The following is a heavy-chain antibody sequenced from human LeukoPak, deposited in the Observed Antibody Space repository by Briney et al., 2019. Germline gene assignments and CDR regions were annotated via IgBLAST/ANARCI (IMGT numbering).Heavy chain of an antibody. Sequence: PGGSLRLSCAASGFTFSSYSMSWVRQPPGKGLEWIGEINHSGSTNYNPSLKSRVTISVDTSKNQFSLKLSSVTAADTAVYYCARALGPHCSSTSCYTGAFDYWGQGTLVTVSS. V-gene: IGHV4-34*01. D-gene: IGHD2-2*02. CDR3: ARALGPHCSSTSCYTGAFDY. J-gene: IGHJ4*02. CDR2: INHSGST. CDR1: GFTFSSYS.